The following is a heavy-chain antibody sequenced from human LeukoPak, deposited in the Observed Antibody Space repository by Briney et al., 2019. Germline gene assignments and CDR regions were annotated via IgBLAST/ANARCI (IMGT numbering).Heavy chain of an antibody. D-gene: IGHD6-19*01. CDR3: AKDRQSSGWNCDH. CDR1: RFTFSNYA. Sequence: GGSLRLSCAASRFTFSNYAMSWVRQAPGKGLEWVSSISGSGGNTYYADSVKGRFTISRDNSKNTLFLQMNSLRAEDTAVYYCAKDRQSSGWNCDHWGQGTLVTVSS. J-gene: IGHJ4*02. CDR2: ISGSGGNT. V-gene: IGHV3-23*01.